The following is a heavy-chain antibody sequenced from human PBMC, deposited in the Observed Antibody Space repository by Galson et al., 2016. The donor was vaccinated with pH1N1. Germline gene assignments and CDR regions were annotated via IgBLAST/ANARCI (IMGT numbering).Heavy chain of an antibody. CDR3: ARGRSSGWEHWYFDL. J-gene: IGHJ2*01. V-gene: IGHV3-21*06. Sequence: SLRLSCAASGFTFSRYSMNWVRQSPGKGLQWVSSITGDNIYIYYPDSVRGRFTISRDNAKNSLYLQMNSLRVEDTAIYYCARGRSSGWEHWYFDLWGRGTLVTVSS. CDR1: GFTFSRYS. CDR2: ITGDNIYI. D-gene: IGHD6-19*01.